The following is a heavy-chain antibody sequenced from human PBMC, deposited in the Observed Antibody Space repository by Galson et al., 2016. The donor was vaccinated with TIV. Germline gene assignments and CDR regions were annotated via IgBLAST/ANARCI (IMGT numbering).Heavy chain of an antibody. CDR3: AKDPRIYGDYLLAYFDY. Sequence: LRLSCAASGFSFSSYGMHWVRQAPGKGLEWVAVILYDGSNKYYADSVKGRLTISRDNSKNTVSLLMNSLRAEDTAVYYCAKDPRIYGDYLLAYFDYWGQGTLVSVSS. CDR1: GFSFSSYG. D-gene: IGHD4-17*01. V-gene: IGHV3-30*18. CDR2: ILYDGSNK. J-gene: IGHJ4*02.